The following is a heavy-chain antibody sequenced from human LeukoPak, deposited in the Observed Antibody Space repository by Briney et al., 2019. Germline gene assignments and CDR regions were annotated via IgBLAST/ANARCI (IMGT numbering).Heavy chain of an antibody. CDR3: ARDRWYGDYSGKYYFDY. V-gene: IGHV3-7*01. D-gene: IGHD4-17*01. CDR2: IKIDGSEK. J-gene: IGHJ4*02. Sequence: GGSLRLSCAASGFTFSTYWMSWVRQAPGKGLEWVANIKIDGSEKYYVDSVKGRFTISRDNAKNTLYLQMNSLRAEDTAVYYCARDRWYGDYSGKYYFDYWGQGTLVTVSS. CDR1: GFTFSTYW.